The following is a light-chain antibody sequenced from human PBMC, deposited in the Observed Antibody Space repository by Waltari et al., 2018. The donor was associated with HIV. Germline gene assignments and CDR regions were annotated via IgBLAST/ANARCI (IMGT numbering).Light chain of an antibody. V-gene: IGLV1-40*01. CDR1: SSNIGAGYD. Sequence: QSVLTQPPSASGAPGQRVTISCTGSSSNIGAGYDVHWYQQLPGTAPKLLIYGNSNRPSGVPDRFSGSKSGTSASLAITGLQAEDEADYYCQSYDSSLSRRVFGTGTKVTVL. CDR3: QSYDSSLSRRV. CDR2: GNS. J-gene: IGLJ1*01.